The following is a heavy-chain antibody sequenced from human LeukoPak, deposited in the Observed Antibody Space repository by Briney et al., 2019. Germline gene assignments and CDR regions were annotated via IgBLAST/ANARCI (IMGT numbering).Heavy chain of an antibody. V-gene: IGHV1-2*02. Sequence: ASVKVSCKASGYTFTDYYIHWVRQAPGQGLECMGWINPNSGGTNYAQKFQGRVTMTRDTSISTAYMELSRLRSDDTAVYYCARDNSVGDIAWWFDPWGQGTLVTVSS. D-gene: IGHD3-16*02. CDR2: INPNSGGT. CDR3: ARDNSVGDIAWWFDP. CDR1: GYTFTDYY. J-gene: IGHJ5*02.